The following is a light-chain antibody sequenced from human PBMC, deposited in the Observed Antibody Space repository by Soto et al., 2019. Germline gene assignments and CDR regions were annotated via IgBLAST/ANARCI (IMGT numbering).Light chain of an antibody. V-gene: IGKV3-15*01. J-gene: IGKJ2*01. CDR3: QQCNNWPPMST. Sequence: EIVMTQSPATLSVSPGERATLSCRASQSVGSKLAWYQQKPGQAPRLLIYGASTRATGIPARCSGSGSGTEFTRTISSLPSDDFAIYYCQQCNNWPPMSTFGPGTKLEI. CDR1: QSVGSK. CDR2: GAS.